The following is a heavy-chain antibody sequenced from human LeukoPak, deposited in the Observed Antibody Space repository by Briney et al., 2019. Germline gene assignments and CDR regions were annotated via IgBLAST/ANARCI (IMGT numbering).Heavy chain of an antibody. CDR2: INPNSGGT. Sequence: GSVKVSCKASGGTFSSYAISWVRQAPGQGLEWMGRINPNSGGTNYAQKFQGRVTMTRDTSISTAYMELSRLRSDDTAVYYCAITRQWLVHWGQGTLVTVSS. V-gene: IGHV1-2*06. J-gene: IGHJ4*02. D-gene: IGHD6-19*01. CDR3: AITRQWLVH. CDR1: GGTFSSYA.